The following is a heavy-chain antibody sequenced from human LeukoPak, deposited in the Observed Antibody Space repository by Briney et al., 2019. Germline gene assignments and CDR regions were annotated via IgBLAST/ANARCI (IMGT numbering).Heavy chain of an antibody. J-gene: IGHJ4*02. V-gene: IGHV1-3*01. Sequence: ASVKVSCKASGYTFTTYAMHWVRQAPGQRLEWMGWINAGNGNTKYSQKFQARVTITRDTSASTAYMELSSLRSEDTAVYYCARDRGGSYYVRVEFDYWGQGTLVTVSS. D-gene: IGHD1-26*01. CDR2: INAGNGNT. CDR1: GYTFTTYA. CDR3: ARDRGGSYYVRVEFDY.